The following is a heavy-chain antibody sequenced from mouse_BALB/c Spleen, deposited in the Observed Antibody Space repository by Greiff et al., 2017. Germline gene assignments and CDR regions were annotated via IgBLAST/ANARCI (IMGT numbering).Heavy chain of an antibody. CDR1: GFTFSDYY. CDR2: ISDGGSYT. Sequence: EVKVVESGGGLVKPGGSLKLSCAASGFTFSDYYMYWVRQTPEKRLEWVATISDGGSYTYYPDSVKGRFTISRDNAKNNLYLQMSSLKSEDTAMYYCAREAGYVRFAYWGQGTLVTVSA. J-gene: IGHJ3*01. V-gene: IGHV5-4*02. CDR3: AREAGYVRFAY. D-gene: IGHD1-2*01.